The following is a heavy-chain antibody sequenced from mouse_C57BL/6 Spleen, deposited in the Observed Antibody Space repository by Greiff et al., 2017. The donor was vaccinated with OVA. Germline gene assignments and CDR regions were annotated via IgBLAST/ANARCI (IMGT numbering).Heavy chain of an antibody. CDR3: ASGRDSNPFAY. CDR2: IWGVGST. Sequence: VMLVESGPGLVAPSQSLSITCTVSGFSLTSYGVDWVRQSPGKGLEWLGVIWGVGSTNYNSALKSRLSISKDNSKSQVFLKMNSLQTDDTAMYYCASGRDSNPFAYWGQGTLVTVSA. J-gene: IGHJ3*01. CDR1: GFSLTSYG. V-gene: IGHV2-6*01. D-gene: IGHD2-5*01.